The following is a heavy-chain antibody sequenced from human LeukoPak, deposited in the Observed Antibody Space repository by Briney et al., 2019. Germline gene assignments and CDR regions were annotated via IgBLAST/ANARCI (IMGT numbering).Heavy chain of an antibody. CDR3: AAGKITMVRGHYYYYMDV. V-gene: IGHV1-58*02. CDR1: GFTFTSSA. J-gene: IGHJ6*03. Sequence: SVKVSCKASGFTFTSSAMQWVRQARGQRLEWIGWIVVGSGNTNYAQKFQERVAITRDMSTSTAYMELSSLRSEDTAVYYCAAGKITMVRGHYYYYMDVWGKGTTVTVSS. CDR2: IVVGSGNT. D-gene: IGHD3-10*01.